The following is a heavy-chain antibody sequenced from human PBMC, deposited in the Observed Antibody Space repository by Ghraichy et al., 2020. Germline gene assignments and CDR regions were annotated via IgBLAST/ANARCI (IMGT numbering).Heavy chain of an antibody. V-gene: IGHV3-23*01. D-gene: IGHD1-1*01. Sequence: GGSLRLSCAVSGLTFSSYAMTWVRQAPGKGLEWVSIISDSGSSTYYADSVKGRFTISRDNSKNTLFLEMNSLRAEDTAIYYCAKGKGPIAPTSRQLDYWGQGTLVTVSS. CDR3: AKGKGPIAPTSRQLDY. CDR2: ISDSGSST. CDR1: GLTFSSYA. J-gene: IGHJ4*02.